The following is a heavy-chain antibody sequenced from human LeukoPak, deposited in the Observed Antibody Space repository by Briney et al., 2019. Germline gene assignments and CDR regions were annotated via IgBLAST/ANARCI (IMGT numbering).Heavy chain of an antibody. CDR2: IYYSGST. CDR3: ARVAAVGQFDP. CDR1: GGSISSSSYY. J-gene: IGHJ5*02. V-gene: IGHV4-39*01. D-gene: IGHD6-13*01. Sequence: PSETLSLTCTVSGGSISSSSYYWGWIRQPPGKGLEWIGSIYYSGSTYYNPSLKSRVTISVDTSKNQFSLKLSSVTAEDTAVYYCARVAAVGQFDPWGQGTLVTVSS.